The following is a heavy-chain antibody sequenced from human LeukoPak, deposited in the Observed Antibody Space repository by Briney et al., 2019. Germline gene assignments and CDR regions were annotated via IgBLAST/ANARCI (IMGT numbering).Heavy chain of an antibody. CDR3: ARRSDGDYDAFDI. V-gene: IGHV4-59*01. J-gene: IGHJ3*02. CDR2: IYYSGST. CDR1: GGSISSYY. D-gene: IGHD4-17*01. Sequence: SETLSLTCTVSGGSISSYYWSWIRQPPGKGREWIGYIYYSGSTNYNPSLKSPVTISVATSKNHFALKLSSVTAADTVVYYCARRSDGDYDAFDIWGQGTMVTVSS.